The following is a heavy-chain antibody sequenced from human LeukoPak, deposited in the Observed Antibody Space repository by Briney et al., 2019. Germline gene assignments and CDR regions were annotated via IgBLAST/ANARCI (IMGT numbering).Heavy chain of an antibody. CDR1: GYTFTSYD. CDR2: MDPNSGNT. Sequence: GASVKVSCKASGYTFTSYDINWVRQATGQGLEWVGWMDPNSGNTGYTQKFQGRVTMTRDTSITTAYMELSSLRSEDTAVYYCARGYGLEWGQGTLVTVSS. V-gene: IGHV1-8*01. CDR3: ARGYGLE. J-gene: IGHJ4*02. D-gene: IGHD4-17*01.